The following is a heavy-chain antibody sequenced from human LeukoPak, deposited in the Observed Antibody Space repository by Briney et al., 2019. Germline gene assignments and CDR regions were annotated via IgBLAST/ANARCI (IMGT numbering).Heavy chain of an antibody. J-gene: IGHJ4*02. CDR3: ARASFGVIVGPDY. CDR2: ITSSGGSI. Sequence: GGSLRLSCAASGFIFKNYAMNWVRQAPGKGLEWVSAITSSGGSIYYADSVKGRFTISRDNSKNTLSLQMNSLRAEDTAVYYCARASFGVIVGPDYWGQGTLVTVSS. V-gene: IGHV3-23*01. CDR1: GFIFKNYA. D-gene: IGHD3-3*01.